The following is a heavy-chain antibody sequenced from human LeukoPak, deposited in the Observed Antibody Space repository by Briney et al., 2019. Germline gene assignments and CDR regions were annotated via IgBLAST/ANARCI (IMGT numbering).Heavy chain of an antibody. CDR1: GFTFSSYA. D-gene: IGHD3-9*01. J-gene: IGHJ4*02. CDR3: ARGGWGNSRYFDWLLRRYYFDY. CDR2: ISYDGSNK. V-gene: IGHV3-30*04. Sequence: GGSLRLSCAASGFTFSSYAMHWVRQAPGKGLEWVAVISYDGSNKYYADSVKGRFTISRDNSKNTLYLQMNSLRAEDTALYYCARGGWGNSRYFDWLLRRYYFDYWGQGTLVTVSS.